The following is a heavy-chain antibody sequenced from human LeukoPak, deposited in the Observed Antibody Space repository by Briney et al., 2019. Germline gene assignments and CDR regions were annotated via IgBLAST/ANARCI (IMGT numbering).Heavy chain of an antibody. J-gene: IGHJ4*02. CDR3: ARGVFGWFGELFLDY. Sequence: VASVKVSCKASGYSFTNYFMHWVRRAPGQGLEWMGVLNLSGDGASYTQKFQGRVTMTRDMSTSTVFMELSSLRSEDTAVYYCARGVFGWFGELFLDYWGQGTLVTVSS. CDR2: LNLSGDGA. V-gene: IGHV1-46*01. CDR1: GYSFTNYF. D-gene: IGHD3-10*01.